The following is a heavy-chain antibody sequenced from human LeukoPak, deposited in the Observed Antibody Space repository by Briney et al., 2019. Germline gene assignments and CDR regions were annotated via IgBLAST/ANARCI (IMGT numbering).Heavy chain of an antibody. J-gene: IGHJ4*02. CDR1: GGSFSGYY. CDR3: ARHYGSGSYYAY. CDR2: INRSGST. V-gene: IGHV4-34*01. Sequence: SETLSLTCAVYGGSFSGYYWSWIRQPPGKGLEWIGEINRSGSTNYNPSLKSRVTISVDTSKNQFSLKLRSVTAADTAVYYCARHYGSGSYYAYWGQGTLVTVSS. D-gene: IGHD3-10*01.